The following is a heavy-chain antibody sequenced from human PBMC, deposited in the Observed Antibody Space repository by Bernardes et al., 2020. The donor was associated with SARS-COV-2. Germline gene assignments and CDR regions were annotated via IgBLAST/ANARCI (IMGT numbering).Heavy chain of an antibody. CDR2: INSDGSST. D-gene: IGHD2-2*02. J-gene: IGHJ4*02. Sequence: GGSLRLSCAASGFTFSSYWMHWVRQAPGKGLVWVSRINSDGSSTSYADSVKGRFTISRDNAKNTLYLQMNSLRAEDTAVYYCARSNNMGPYCSSTSCYTFDYWGQGTLVTVSS. CDR1: GFTFSSYW. V-gene: IGHV3-74*01. CDR3: ARSNNMGPYCSSTSCYTFDY.